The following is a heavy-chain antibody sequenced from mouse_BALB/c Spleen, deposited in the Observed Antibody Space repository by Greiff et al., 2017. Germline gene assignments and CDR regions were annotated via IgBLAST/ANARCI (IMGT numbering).Heavy chain of an antibody. D-gene: IGHD4-1*01. Sequence: EVQVVESGGGLVQPGGSLRLSCATSGFTFTDYYMSWVRQPPGKALEWLGFIRNKANGYTTEYSASVKGRFTISRDNSQSILYLQMNTLRAEDSATYYCARDGTGTFDYGGQGTTLTVSS. J-gene: IGHJ2*01. CDR2: IRNKANGYTT. CDR1: GFTFTDYY. V-gene: IGHV7-3*02. CDR3: ARDGTGTFDY.